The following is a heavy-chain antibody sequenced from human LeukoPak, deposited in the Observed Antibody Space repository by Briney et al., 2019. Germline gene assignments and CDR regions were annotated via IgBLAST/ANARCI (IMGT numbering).Heavy chain of an antibody. CDR1: GFTFSSYG. V-gene: IGHV3-30*02. CDR2: IRYDGSNK. CDR3: ARDLGGYSSPLDF. J-gene: IGHJ4*02. Sequence: GGSLRLSCAASGFTFSSYGMHWVRQAPGKGLEGVAFIRYDGSNKYYADSVKGRFTISRDNSKNTLYLQMNSLRAEDTAVYYCARDLGGYSSPLDFWGQGTLVTVSS. D-gene: IGHD5-18*01.